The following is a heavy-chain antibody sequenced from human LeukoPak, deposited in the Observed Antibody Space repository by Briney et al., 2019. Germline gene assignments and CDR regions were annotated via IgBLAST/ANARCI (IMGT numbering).Heavy chain of an antibody. V-gene: IGHV4-4*07. D-gene: IGHD1-26*01. Sequence: SETLSLTCTVSGASISSYYWSWIRQPAGKALEWIGRIYVTGSTTYNPSLESRVTMSLDTSKNHFSLKLRSVTAADTAVYYCARDFRYSGSYGVFDYWGQGTLVTVSS. CDR2: IYVTGST. CDR3: ARDFRYSGSYGVFDY. CDR1: GASISSYY. J-gene: IGHJ4*02.